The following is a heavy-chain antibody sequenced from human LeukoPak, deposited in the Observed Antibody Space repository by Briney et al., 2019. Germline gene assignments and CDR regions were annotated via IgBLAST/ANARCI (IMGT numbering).Heavy chain of an antibody. CDR2: IYTSGNT. J-gene: IGHJ4*02. D-gene: IGHD1-1*01. CDR1: GGSISTGTYF. CDR3: ARWNEGLDY. V-gene: IGHV4-61*02. Sequence: SETLSLTCTVSGGSISTGTYFWIWIRQPAGKGLEWIGRIYTSGNTNYNPSLKSRVTISLDTSKNQFSLKLSSVTAADTAVYYCARWNEGLDYWGQGALVTVSS.